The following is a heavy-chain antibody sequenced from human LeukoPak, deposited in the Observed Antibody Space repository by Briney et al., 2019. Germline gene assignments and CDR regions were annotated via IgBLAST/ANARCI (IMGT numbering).Heavy chain of an antibody. Sequence: SQTLSLACAISGDSVSGNRATWNWLRQSPSRGLEWLGRIYYRSKWYSDYAVSVKGRITINPDTSKNQFSLLLNSVTPEDTAVYFCGRAEHDWGSDYWGQGTLVTVSS. V-gene: IGHV6-1*01. J-gene: IGHJ4*02. D-gene: IGHD3-9*01. CDR2: IYYRSKWYS. CDR3: GRAEHDWGSDY. CDR1: GDSVSGNRAT.